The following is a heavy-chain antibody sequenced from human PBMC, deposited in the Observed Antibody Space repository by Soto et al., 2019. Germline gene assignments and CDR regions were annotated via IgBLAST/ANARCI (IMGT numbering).Heavy chain of an antibody. CDR1: GFTFSSYA. CDR3: AKVGRSDEAGTAFDY. CDR2: ISGSGGST. V-gene: IGHV3-23*01. D-gene: IGHD6-13*01. J-gene: IGHJ4*02. Sequence: EVQLLESGGGLVQPGGSLRLSCAASGFTFSSYAMSWVRQAPGQGLEWVSAISGSGGSTYYADSVKGRFTISRDNSKNTLYLQMNSLRAEDTAVYYCAKVGRSDEAGTAFDYWGQGTLVTVSS.